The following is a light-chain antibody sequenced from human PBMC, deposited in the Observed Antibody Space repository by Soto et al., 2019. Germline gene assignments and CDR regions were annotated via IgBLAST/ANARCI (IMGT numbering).Light chain of an antibody. CDR2: LGS. CDR1: QSLLHSNGYNY. J-gene: IGKJ2*01. V-gene: IGKV2-28*01. Sequence: DIVMTQSPLSLPVTPGEPASISCRSSQSLLHSNGYNYLDWYLQKPGQSPQLLIYLGSNRASGVPYRFSGSGSGTDFTLKISRVEAEDVAVYYCMQALQPPLTFGQGTKLEIK. CDR3: MQALQPPLT.